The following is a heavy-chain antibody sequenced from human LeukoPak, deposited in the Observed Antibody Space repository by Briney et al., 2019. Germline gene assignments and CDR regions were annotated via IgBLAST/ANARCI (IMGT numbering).Heavy chain of an antibody. CDR2: IDWDDDK. D-gene: IGHD6-19*01. J-gene: IGHJ4*02. Sequence: SGPALVKPTQTLTLTSTFSGFSLSTSGMRVRWIRQPPGKALEWLARIDWDDDKFYSTSLKTRLTISKDTSKNQVVLTMTNMDPVDTATYYCARTTVAGTTLFDYWGQGTLVTVSS. V-gene: IGHV2-70*04. CDR3: ARTTVAGTTLFDY. CDR1: GFSLSTSGMR.